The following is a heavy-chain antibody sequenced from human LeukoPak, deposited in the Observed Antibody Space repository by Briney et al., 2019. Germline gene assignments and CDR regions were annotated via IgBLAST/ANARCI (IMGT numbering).Heavy chain of an antibody. CDR3: ARESSSSWYGNWFDP. J-gene: IGHJ5*02. D-gene: IGHD6-13*01. V-gene: IGHV4-59*01. CDR1: GGSISSYC. CDR2: IYYSGST. Sequence: SETLSLTCTVSGGSISSYCWSWIRQPPGKGLEWIGYIYYSGSTNYNPSLKSRVTISVDTSKNQFSLKLSSVTAADTAVYYGARESSSSWYGNWFDPWGQGTLVTVSS.